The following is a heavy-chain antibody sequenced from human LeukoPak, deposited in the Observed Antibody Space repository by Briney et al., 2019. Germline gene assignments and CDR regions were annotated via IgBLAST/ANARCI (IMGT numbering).Heavy chain of an antibody. CDR2: INHSGST. D-gene: IGHD3-22*01. CDR1: GGSISSGGYS. CDR3: ARGPAKEVVIHDFDY. V-gene: IGHV4-30-2*01. Sequence: PSQTLSLTCAVSGGSISSGGYSWSWIRQPPGKGLEWIGEINHSGSTNYNPSLKSRVTISVDTSKNQFSLKLSSVTAADTAVYYCARGPAKEVVIHDFDYWGQGTLVTVSS. J-gene: IGHJ4*02.